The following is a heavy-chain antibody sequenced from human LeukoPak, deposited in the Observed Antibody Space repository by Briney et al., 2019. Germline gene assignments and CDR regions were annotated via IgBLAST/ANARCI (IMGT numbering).Heavy chain of an antibody. CDR1: AYTFTGYY. CDR3: ARAHSSSWTFDY. D-gene: IGHD6-13*01. Sequence: ASVNVSCKASAYTFTGYYMHWVRQAPGQGLEWMGWINPNSGGTNYAQKFQGRVTMTRDTSISTAYMELSRLRSDDTAVYYCARAHSSSWTFDYWGQGTLVTVSS. V-gene: IGHV1-2*02. J-gene: IGHJ4*02. CDR2: INPNSGGT.